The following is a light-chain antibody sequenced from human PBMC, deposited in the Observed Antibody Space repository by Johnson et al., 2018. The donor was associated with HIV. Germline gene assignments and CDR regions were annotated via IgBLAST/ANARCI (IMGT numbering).Light chain of an antibody. CDR3: GTWDSSLSAGGV. V-gene: IGLV1-51*02. Sequence: HSVLTQPPSVSAAPGQKVTISCSGSSSNIGNNYVSWYQQLPGTAPKLLIYENNKRPSGIPDRFSGSKSGTSATLDITGLQTGDEADYYCGTWDSSLSAGGVFGTGTKVTVL. J-gene: IGLJ1*01. CDR2: ENN. CDR1: SSNIGNNY.